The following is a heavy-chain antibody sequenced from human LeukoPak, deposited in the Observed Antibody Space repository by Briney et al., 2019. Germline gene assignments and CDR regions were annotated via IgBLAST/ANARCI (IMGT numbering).Heavy chain of an antibody. Sequence: SETLSLTCTVSGGSISSYYWSWIRQPPGKGLEWIGYIYYSGSTNYNPSLKSRVTISVDTSKNQFSLKLSSVTAANTAVYYCARAPLIKCSGGSCYEDYWGQGTLVTVSS. CDR2: IYYSGST. V-gene: IGHV4-59*01. D-gene: IGHD2-15*01. J-gene: IGHJ4*02. CDR1: GGSISSYY. CDR3: ARAPLIKCSGGSCYEDY.